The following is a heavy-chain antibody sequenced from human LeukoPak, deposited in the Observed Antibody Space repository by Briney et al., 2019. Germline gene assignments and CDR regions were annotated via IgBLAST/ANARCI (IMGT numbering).Heavy chain of an antibody. D-gene: IGHD2-21*02. CDR2: IYYSGST. CDR1: GGSLSSSSYY. CDR3: AIQGVVVTATIHYFDY. V-gene: IGHV4-39*01. J-gene: IGHJ4*02. Sequence: PSETLSLTCTVSGGSLSSSSYYWGWIRQPPGRGLEWLGSIYYSGSTYYNPSLKSRVTISVDTSKNQFSLKLSSVTAADTAVYYCAIQGVVVTATIHYFDYWGQGTLVTVSS.